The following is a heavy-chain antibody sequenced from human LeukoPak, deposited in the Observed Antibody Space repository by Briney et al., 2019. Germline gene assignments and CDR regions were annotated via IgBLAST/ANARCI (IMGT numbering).Heavy chain of an antibody. CDR1: GYTFTGYY. J-gene: IGHJ5*02. CDR2: INPNSGGT. V-gene: IGHV1-2*02. D-gene: IGHD3-10*02. CDR3: ARDPINRFGGYNWFDP. Sequence: ASVKVSCKASGYTFTGYYMHWVRQAPGQGLEWMGWINPNSGGTNYAQKFQGRVTMTRDTSISTAYMELSRLRSDDTAVYYCARDPINRFGGYNWFDPWGQGTLVTVSS.